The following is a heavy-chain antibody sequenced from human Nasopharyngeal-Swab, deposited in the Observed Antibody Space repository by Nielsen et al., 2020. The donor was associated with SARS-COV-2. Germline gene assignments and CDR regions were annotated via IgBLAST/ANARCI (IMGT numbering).Heavy chain of an antibody. V-gene: IGHV4-59*01. D-gene: IGHD6-19*01. J-gene: IGHJ4*02. CDR2: IYYSGST. Sequence: SETLSLTCAVYGGSFSGYYLSWIRQPPGKGLEWIGYIYYSGSTNYNPSLKSRVTISVDTSKNQFSLKVNSVTAADTAVYYCARDRLSGLDYWGQGTLVTVSS. CDR1: GGSFSGYY. CDR3: ARDRLSGLDY.